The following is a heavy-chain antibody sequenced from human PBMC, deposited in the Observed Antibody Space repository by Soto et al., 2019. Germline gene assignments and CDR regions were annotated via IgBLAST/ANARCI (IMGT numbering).Heavy chain of an antibody. J-gene: IGHJ5*02. CDR3: ARLMITFGGVIAPRFDP. Sequence: SVKVSCKASGCTFSSYAISWVRQAPGQGLEWMGGIIPIFGTANYAQKFQGRVTITADESTSTAYMELSSLRSEDTAVYYCARLMITFGGVIAPRFDPWGQGTLVTVSS. V-gene: IGHV1-69*13. CDR1: GCTFSSYA. CDR2: IIPIFGTA. D-gene: IGHD3-16*02.